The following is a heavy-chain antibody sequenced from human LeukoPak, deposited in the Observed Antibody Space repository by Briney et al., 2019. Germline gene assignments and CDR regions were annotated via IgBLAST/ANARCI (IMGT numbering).Heavy chain of an antibody. Sequence: GGSLRLSCAASGFTFSSYGMHWVRQAPGKGLEWVAFIRYDGSNKYYADSVKGRFTISRDNSKNTLYLQMNSLRAEDTAVYHCAKGRAIFGVVIMGYYFDYWGQGTLVTVSS. J-gene: IGHJ4*02. CDR1: GFTFSSYG. CDR3: AKGRAIFGVVIMGYYFDY. D-gene: IGHD3-3*01. V-gene: IGHV3-30*02. CDR2: IRYDGSNK.